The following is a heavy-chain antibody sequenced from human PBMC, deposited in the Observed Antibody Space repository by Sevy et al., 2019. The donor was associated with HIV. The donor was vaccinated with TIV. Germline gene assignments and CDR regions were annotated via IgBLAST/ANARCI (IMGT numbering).Heavy chain of an antibody. V-gene: IGHV1-46*01. CDR1: GYTFTSYY. CDR3: AREINCSSTSCYDGSYDY. D-gene: IGHD2-2*01. CDR2: INPSGGST. J-gene: IGHJ4*02. Sequence: ASVKVSCKASGYTFTSYYMHWVRQAPGQGLGWMGIINPSGGSTSYAQKFQGRVTMTRDTSTSTVYMELSSLRSEDTAVYYCAREINCSSTSCYDGSYDYWGQGTLVTVSS.